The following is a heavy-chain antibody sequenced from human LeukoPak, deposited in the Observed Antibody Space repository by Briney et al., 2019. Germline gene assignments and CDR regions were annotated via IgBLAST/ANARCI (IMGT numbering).Heavy chain of an antibody. CDR1: GFIFSSYV. V-gene: IGHV3-48*03. CDR2: ISTSGSTI. Sequence: PGGSLRLSCAASGFIFSSYVMNWVRQAPGKGLEWISYISTSGSTIYHADSVKGRFTISRDNAKNSLYLQMNSLRAEDTAVYYCAKDLAPAAYWGQGTLVTVSS. J-gene: IGHJ4*02. D-gene: IGHD2-2*01. CDR3: AKDLAPAAY.